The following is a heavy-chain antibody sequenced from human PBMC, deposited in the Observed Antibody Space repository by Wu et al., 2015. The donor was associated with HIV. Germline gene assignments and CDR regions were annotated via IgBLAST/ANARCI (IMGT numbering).Heavy chain of an antibody. Sequence: VQLVQSGAEVKKPGSSMKLSCKASGGTFSSFSINWVRQAPGQGLEWTGGIIPLFGVATYAPRFQGRATITSDESTSTAYMEVTGLRYEDTAVYYCARGFSSTWYDHFDLWGQGNAGPPSPQ. CDR2: IIPLFGVA. CDR1: GGTFSSFS. D-gene: IGHD6-13*01. J-gene: IGHJ4*02. V-gene: IGHV1-69*05. CDR3: ARGFSSTWYDHFDL.